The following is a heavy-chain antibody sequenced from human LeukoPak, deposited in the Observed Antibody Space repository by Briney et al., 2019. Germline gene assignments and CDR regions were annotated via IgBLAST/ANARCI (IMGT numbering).Heavy chain of an antibody. CDR2: INPNSGDT. CDR3: ARDFASFGYGSGSYYNNPPFDY. J-gene: IGHJ4*02. CDR1: GYIFTDYY. Sequence: ASVKVSCNASGYIFTDYYMYWVRQAPGQGLEWMGWINPNSGDTNYAQKFQGRVTMTTDTSTSTPYMELRSLRSDDTAVYYCARDFASFGYGSGSYYNNPPFDYWGQGTLVTVSS. D-gene: IGHD3-10*01. V-gene: IGHV1-2*02.